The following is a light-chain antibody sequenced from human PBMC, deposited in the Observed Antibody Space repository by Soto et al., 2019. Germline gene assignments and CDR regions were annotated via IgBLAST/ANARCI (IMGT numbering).Light chain of an antibody. CDR1: KSGYTDY. J-gene: IGKJ1*01. Sequence: EIVLTQSAGTLSLSPGERATLSCRASKSGYTDYIAWYQQKPGQAPRLLFYRASYRATGIPDRFSGSGSGTDFFLTISRLEPEDFAVYYCQKYGTSWTFGQGTKVEIK. CDR2: RAS. CDR3: QKYGTSWT. V-gene: IGKV3-20*01.